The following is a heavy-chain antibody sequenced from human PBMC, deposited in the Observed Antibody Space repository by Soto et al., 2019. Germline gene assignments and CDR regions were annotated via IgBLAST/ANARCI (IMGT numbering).Heavy chain of an antibody. J-gene: IGHJ6*02. V-gene: IGHV3-21*01. Sequence: PGGSLRLSCSASGFSFTAYVINWVRQFPGKGLEWVASISTASSKIYYADSLKGRFSISRDNARNSVYLHMNNLRVEDTAVYYCAACVRLFGRPNECYYGLGSWGQGTTEAVSS. CDR1: GFSFTAYV. CDR3: AACVRLFGRPNECYYGLGS. CDR2: ISTASSKI. D-gene: IGHD3-22*01.